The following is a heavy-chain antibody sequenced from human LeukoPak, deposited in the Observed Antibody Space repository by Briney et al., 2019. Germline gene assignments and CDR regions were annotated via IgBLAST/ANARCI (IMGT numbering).Heavy chain of an antibody. CDR3: ARELITKADAFDI. D-gene: IGHD1-20*01. J-gene: IGHJ3*02. CDR1: GGSISSYY. CDR2: FYARGNT. V-gene: IGHV4-4*07. Sequence: SETLSLTCTVSGGSISSYYWNWIRQPAGKGLEWIGRFYARGNTNYNPSLKSRVTMSVDTSKNQLSLKLTSVTAADTAVYYCARELITKADAFDIWGQGTMVTVSS.